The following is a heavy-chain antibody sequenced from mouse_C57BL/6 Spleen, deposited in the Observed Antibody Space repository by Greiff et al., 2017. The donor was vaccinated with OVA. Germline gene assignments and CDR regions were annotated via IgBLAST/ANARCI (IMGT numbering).Heavy chain of an antibody. CDR3: AFITTVVEGYFDV. CDR1: GYTFTSYG. Sequence: QVQLQQSGAELARPGASVKLSCKASGYTFTSYGISWVKQRTGQGLEWIGESYPRSGNTYYNEKFKGKATLTADKSSSTAYMELRSLTSEDSAVYFCAFITTVVEGYFDVWGTGTTVTVSS. CDR2: SYPRSGNT. J-gene: IGHJ1*03. V-gene: IGHV1-81*01. D-gene: IGHD1-1*01.